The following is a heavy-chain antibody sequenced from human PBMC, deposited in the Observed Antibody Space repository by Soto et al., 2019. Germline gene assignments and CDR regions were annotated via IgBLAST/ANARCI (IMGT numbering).Heavy chain of an antibody. Sequence: QVQLQQWGAGLLKPSETLSLTCAVNGGSLTGYYWSWIRQPPGKGLEWIGEIKDGGSTNYSPSLRGRATISSDTSNHQFSLKLNSVTAADTAVYYCARGQESIVATHWDQGALVTVSS. CDR1: GGSLTGYY. V-gene: IGHV4-34*01. J-gene: IGHJ4*02. CDR2: IKDGGST. D-gene: IGHD5-12*01. CDR3: ARGQESIVATH.